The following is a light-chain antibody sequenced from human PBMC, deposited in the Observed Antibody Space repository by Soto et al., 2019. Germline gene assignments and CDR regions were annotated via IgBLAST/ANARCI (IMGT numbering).Light chain of an antibody. V-gene: IGKV3D-20*01. CDR3: QQYGSSLWT. CDR1: QSVGTY. CDR2: DAS. Sequence: EIVLTHSPATLSLSPCERATLSYRASQSVGTYLAWYQQKPGQAPRLLIFDASKRATGIPARFSGSGSGTDFTLTISRLEPEDFAVYYCQQYGSSLWTFGQGTKVDI. J-gene: IGKJ1*01.